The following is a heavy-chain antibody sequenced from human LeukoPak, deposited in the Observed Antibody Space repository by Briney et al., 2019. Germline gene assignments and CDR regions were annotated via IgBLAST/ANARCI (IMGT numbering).Heavy chain of an antibody. Sequence: GGSLRLSCTTSGFAFDDFAMSWVRQPAGKGLEWVGFIRRRAYGGAAEYAASVKGRFIISRDDSKGIAYLQMNSLKTEDTAVYYCSRYGLVDFDYWGQGSRVIVSP. CDR3: SRYGLVDFDY. CDR1: GFAFDDFA. J-gene: IGHJ4*02. D-gene: IGHD4-17*01. V-gene: IGHV3-49*04. CDR2: IRRRAYGGAA.